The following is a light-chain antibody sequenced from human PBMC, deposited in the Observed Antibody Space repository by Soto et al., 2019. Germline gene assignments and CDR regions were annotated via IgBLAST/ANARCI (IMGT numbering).Light chain of an antibody. Sequence: DIQMTQSPSSVSASVGDRVTITCRASQGVSTWLAWYQQKPGKAPNLLIYGASSLQSGVPSRFSGSGSGTDFTLTISSLQPEDFAIYFCQQSYSFSWTFGQGTKVDIK. CDR3: QQSYSFSWT. CDR1: QGVSTW. CDR2: GAS. V-gene: IGKV1-12*01. J-gene: IGKJ1*01.